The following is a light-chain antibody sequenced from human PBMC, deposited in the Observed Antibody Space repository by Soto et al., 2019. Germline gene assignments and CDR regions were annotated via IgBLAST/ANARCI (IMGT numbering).Light chain of an antibody. Sequence: SVPRLPASVAGSPEQSNTISCTGTSSNVGSYNLVSWFQQLPGKFPKLMIYEGTKRPSGFSDRFSGYKSGNTASLTISGLQAEDEADYYCFSYAGNSVHVSGTGTKVTVL. J-gene: IGLJ1*01. CDR2: EGT. CDR1: SSNVGSYNL. CDR3: FSYAGNSVHV. V-gene: IGLV2-23*01.